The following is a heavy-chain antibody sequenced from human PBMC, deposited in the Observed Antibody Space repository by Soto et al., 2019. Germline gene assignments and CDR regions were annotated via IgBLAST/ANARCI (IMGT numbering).Heavy chain of an antibody. CDR3: AGTQIVVVPAASINYYYYYMDV. J-gene: IGHJ6*03. V-gene: IGHV4-34*01. D-gene: IGHD2-2*01. Sequence: SETLSLTCAVYGGSFSGYYWSWIRQPPGKGLEWIGEINHSGSTNYNPSLKSRVTISVDTSKNQFSLKLSSVTAADTAVYYCAGTQIVVVPAASINYYYYYMDVWGKGTTVTVSS. CDR2: INHSGST. CDR1: GGSFSGYY.